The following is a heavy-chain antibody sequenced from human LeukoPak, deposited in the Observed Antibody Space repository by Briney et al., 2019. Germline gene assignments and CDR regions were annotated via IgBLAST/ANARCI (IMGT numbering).Heavy chain of an antibody. V-gene: IGHV3-53*01. J-gene: IGHJ4*02. CDR3: ARAGPIDY. CDR1: GFIVSSKY. CDR2: IYSGGST. Sequence: PGGSLRLSCAASGFIVSSKYMSWVCQAPGKGLEWVSVIYSGGSTYYAASVEGRFTISRDNSKNTVYLQMNSLRVEDTAVYYCARAGPIDYWGQGTLVTVSS.